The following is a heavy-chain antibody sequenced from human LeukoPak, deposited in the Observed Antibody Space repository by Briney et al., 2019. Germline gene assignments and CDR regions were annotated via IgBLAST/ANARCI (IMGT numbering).Heavy chain of an antibody. D-gene: IGHD2-2*01. CDR2: IYYSGSA. CDR3: AREVVVVPAASLGWYFDL. J-gene: IGHJ2*01. V-gene: IGHV4-30-4*01. CDR1: GGSINSNDYN. Sequence: SETLSLTCTVSGGSINSNDYNWGWIRQPPGKGLEWIVYIYYSGSAYYNPSLKSRLTISVDTSKYQFSLRLTSVTAADTAVYYCAREVVVVPAASLGWYFDLWGRGTLVTVSS.